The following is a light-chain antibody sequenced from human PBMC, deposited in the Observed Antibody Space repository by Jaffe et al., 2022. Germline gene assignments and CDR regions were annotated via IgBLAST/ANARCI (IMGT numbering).Light chain of an antibody. Sequence: AVQMTQSPSSLSASVGDRVTITCRASQAIRNDLAWFQQKPGTAPKLLIYAASTLPIGVPSRFSGSGSGTDFSLTITSLQPEDFATYYCLQDNIFPLTFGGGTKLDIK. J-gene: IGKJ4*01. CDR2: AAS. CDR1: QAIRND. CDR3: LQDNIFPLT. V-gene: IGKV1-6*01.